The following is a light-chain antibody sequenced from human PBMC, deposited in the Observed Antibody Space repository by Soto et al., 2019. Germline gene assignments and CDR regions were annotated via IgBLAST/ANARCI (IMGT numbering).Light chain of an antibody. CDR2: DTS. CDR3: LLSYSDARV. J-gene: IGLJ3*02. Sequence: QAVVTQEPSLTVSPGGTVTLTCGSSTGAVTSGHYPYWFQQKPGKAPRTLIYDTSNKHSWTPARFSGSLLGGKAALTLSGAQPEDEAEYYCLLSYSDARVFGGGTKLTVL. V-gene: IGLV7-46*01. CDR1: TGAVTSGHY.